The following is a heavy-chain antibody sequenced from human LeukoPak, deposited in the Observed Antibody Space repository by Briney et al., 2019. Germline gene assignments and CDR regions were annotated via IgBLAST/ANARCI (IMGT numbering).Heavy chain of an antibody. CDR3: AKNGDTSGYYCVDY. CDR2: ISPSRGST. V-gene: IGHV1-46*01. CDR1: GYSFTSYY. J-gene: IGHJ4*02. D-gene: IGHD3-22*01. Sequence: ASVKASCKASGYSFTSYYMHWVQQAPGHGLEWMGVISPSRGSTTYAQRFQGSVTMTRDTSTSTVYMELSSLRSEDAAVYYCAKNGDTSGYYCVDYWGQGTLVTVSS.